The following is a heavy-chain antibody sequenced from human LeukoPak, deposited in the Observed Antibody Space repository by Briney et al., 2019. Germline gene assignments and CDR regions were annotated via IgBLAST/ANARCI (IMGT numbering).Heavy chain of an antibody. CDR3: ARADRELLRAYYYGMDV. CDR1: GGTFSSYA. Sequence: GASVKVSCKASGGTFSSYAISWVRQAPGQGLEWMGGIIPIFGTANYAQKFQGRVTITADESTSTAYMELSRLRSDDTAVYYCARADRELLRAYYYGMDVWGQGTTVTVSS. CDR2: IIPIFGTA. V-gene: IGHV1-69*13. D-gene: IGHD1-7*01. J-gene: IGHJ6*02.